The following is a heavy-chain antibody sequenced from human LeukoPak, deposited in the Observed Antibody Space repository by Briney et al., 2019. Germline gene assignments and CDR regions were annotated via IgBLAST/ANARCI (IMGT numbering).Heavy chain of an antibody. Sequence: ASVKVSCKSSGYTFTGYYMHWVRQAPGQGLEEMGWINPNSGGTNYAQKFQGRVTMTRDTSISTAYMELSRLRSDDTAIYYCAKDHANTPVVTNWGQGILVSVSS. D-gene: IGHD2-21*02. CDR2: INPNSGGT. CDR1: GYTFTGYY. V-gene: IGHV1-2*02. CDR3: AKDHANTPVVTN. J-gene: IGHJ4*02.